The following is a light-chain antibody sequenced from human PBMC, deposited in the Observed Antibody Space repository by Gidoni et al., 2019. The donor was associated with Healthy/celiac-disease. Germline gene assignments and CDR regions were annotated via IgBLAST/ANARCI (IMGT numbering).Light chain of an antibody. CDR1: QSLLHSNRNNY. Sequence: VMTQSPLPLPVTPGEPASISCRSSQSLLHSNRNNYLDWYLQKPGQSPQLLIYLGSNRAPGVPDRFSGSGSGTDFTLKISRVEAEDVGVYYCMQALQTLGTFXXXTRLEIK. CDR3: MQALQTLGT. V-gene: IGKV2-28*01. J-gene: IGKJ5*01. CDR2: LGS.